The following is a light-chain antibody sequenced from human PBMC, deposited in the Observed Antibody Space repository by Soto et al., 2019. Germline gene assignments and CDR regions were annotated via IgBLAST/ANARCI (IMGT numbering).Light chain of an antibody. CDR1: SSDIGGWNY. CDR2: DVT. CDR3: SSYTSSNTVV. V-gene: IGLV2-14*03. Sequence: QSALTQPASVSGSPGQSITISCTGTSSDIGGWNYVSWYQQHPGKAPKLIIFDVTDRPSGVSNRFSGSKSGNTASLTISGLQAEDEGDYYCSSYTSSNTVVFGGGTKVTVL. J-gene: IGLJ2*01.